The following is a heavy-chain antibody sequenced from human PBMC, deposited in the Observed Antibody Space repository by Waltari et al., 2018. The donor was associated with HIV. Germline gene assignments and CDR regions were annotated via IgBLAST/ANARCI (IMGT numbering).Heavy chain of an antibody. J-gene: IGHJ1*01. Sequence: EVQLVESGGGLVQPGGSLRLSCAASGFTFSSYWMPWVRQPPGKGLVWVSRINSDGSITSHADSVKGRFTISRDNARNTLYLQMNSLGAEDTAMYYCAKGGTSGYTFGFGRWGQGTLVTVSS. CDR3: AKGGTSGYTFGFGR. D-gene: IGHD5-18*01. CDR2: INSDGSIT. V-gene: IGHV3-74*01. CDR1: GFTFSSYW.